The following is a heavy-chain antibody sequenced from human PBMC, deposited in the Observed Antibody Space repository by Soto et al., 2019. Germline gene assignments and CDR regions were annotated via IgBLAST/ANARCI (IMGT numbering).Heavy chain of an antibody. CDR1: GFTFSDYY. V-gene: IGHV3-11*01. CDR2: ISSSGSTI. D-gene: IGHD3-9*01. CDR3: ARDQDDILTGYGGNWFDP. J-gene: IGHJ5*02. Sequence: LSLTCAASGFTFSDYYMSWIRQAPGKGLEWVSYISSSGSTIYYADSVKGRFTISRDNAKNSLYLQMNSLRAEDTAVYYCARDQDDILTGYGGNWFDPWGQGTLVTVSS.